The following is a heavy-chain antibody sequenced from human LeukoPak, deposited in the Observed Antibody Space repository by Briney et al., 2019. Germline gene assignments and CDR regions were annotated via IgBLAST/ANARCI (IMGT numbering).Heavy chain of an antibody. CDR1: GFTFSSYA. CDR2: IGGSGGST. Sequence: QTGGSLRLSCAASGFTFSSYAMSWVRQAPGKGLEWVSAIGGSGGSTYYADSVKGRFTISRDNSKDTLYLQMNSLRAEDTAVYYCAKAEGGIAAAGLGAFDIWGQGTMVTVSS. D-gene: IGHD6-13*01. CDR3: AKAEGGIAAAGLGAFDI. J-gene: IGHJ3*02. V-gene: IGHV3-23*01.